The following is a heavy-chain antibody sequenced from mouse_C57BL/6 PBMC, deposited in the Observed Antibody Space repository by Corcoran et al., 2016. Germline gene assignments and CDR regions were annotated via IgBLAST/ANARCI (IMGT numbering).Heavy chain of an antibody. V-gene: IGHV1-76*01. Sequence: QVRLKQSGAELVRPGASVKLSCKASGYTLTDYYINWVKKRHGQGLEWIARIYPGSGNTYYNEKFKGKATLTAEKSSSTAYMQLSSLTSEDSAVYFCARGGIYYDSSDAMDYWGQGTSVTVSS. CDR1: GYTLTDYY. D-gene: IGHD2-4*01. CDR3: ARGGIYYDSSDAMDY. J-gene: IGHJ4*01. CDR2: IYPGSGNT.